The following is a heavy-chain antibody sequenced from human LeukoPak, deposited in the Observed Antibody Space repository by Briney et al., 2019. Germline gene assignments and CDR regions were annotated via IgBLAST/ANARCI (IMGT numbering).Heavy chain of an antibody. CDR1: GFTFSSYG. CDR3: VKVSSTVGATYFDY. V-gene: IGHV3-30*18. D-gene: IGHD1-26*01. J-gene: IGHJ4*02. Sequence: GGSLRLSCAASGFTFSSYGMHWVRQAPGKGLEWVAGISYDGRDKYYADSVKGRFTISRDNSKNTLYLQMSSLRVEDTAVYYCVKVSSTVGATYFDYWGQGTLVTVSS. CDR2: ISYDGRDK.